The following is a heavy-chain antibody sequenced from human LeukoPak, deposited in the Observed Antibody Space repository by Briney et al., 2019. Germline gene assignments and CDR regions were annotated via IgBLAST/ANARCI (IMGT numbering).Heavy chain of an antibody. CDR2: IYHTGTT. J-gene: IGHJ4*02. D-gene: IGHD2-2*01. Sequence: SETLSLTCAVSGDSISSSHWWSWVRQPPGKGLEWIGRIYHTGTTNYNPSLKSRVTISVDTSKNQFSLKLSSVTAADTAVYYCAREDIVVVPAAGRAVDYWGQGTLVTVSS. CDR3: AREDIVVVPAAGRAVDY. V-gene: IGHV4-4*02. CDR1: GDSISSSHW.